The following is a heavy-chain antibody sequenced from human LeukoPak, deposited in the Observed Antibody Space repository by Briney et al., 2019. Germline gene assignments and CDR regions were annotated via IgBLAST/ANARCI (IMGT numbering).Heavy chain of an antibody. Sequence: ASVKVSCKASGYTFTSYYMHRVRQAPGQGLEWMGIINPSGGSTSYAQKFQGRVTMTRDTSTSTVYMELSSLRSEDTAVYYCARPRVEYSSSFTLDYWGQGTLVTVSS. CDR3: ARPRVEYSSSFTLDY. CDR1: GYTFTSYY. J-gene: IGHJ4*02. CDR2: INPSGGST. D-gene: IGHD6-6*01. V-gene: IGHV1-46*01.